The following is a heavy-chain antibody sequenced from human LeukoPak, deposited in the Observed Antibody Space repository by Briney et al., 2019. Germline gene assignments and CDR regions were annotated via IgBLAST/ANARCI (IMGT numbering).Heavy chain of an antibody. Sequence: ASVKVSCKASGYTLTDYWMHWVRQAPGQGREWMGWINPKRGDTDYAQKFQGRVSMTRDTSISTAYTELNRLTSDDTAVYYCARDYYGMDVWGQGTTVTVSS. CDR2: INPKRGDT. CDR1: GYTLTDYW. CDR3: ARDYYGMDV. J-gene: IGHJ6*02. V-gene: IGHV1-2*02.